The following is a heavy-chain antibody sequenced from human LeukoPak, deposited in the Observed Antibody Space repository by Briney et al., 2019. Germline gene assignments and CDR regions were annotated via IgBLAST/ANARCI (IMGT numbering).Heavy chain of an antibody. Sequence: SETLSLTCTVSGGSISRGNYYYWNWIRQPAGKGLEWIGRIYSRDSTNYNPSLKSRVTMSVDTSKNQFSLKLSSVTAADTAVYYCARYDFNKFFDYWGQGTLVTVSS. J-gene: IGHJ4*02. CDR3: ARYDFNKFFDY. V-gene: IGHV4-61*02. CDR2: IYSRDST. CDR1: GGSISRGNYY. D-gene: IGHD3-3*01.